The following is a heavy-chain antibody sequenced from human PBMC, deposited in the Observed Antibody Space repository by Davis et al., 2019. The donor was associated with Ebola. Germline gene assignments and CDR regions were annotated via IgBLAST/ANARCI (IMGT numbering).Heavy chain of an antibody. CDR1: GGIFSSYS. CDR3: ARDRRVVVTATNSIIYYGMDV. J-gene: IGHJ6*02. Sequence: SVTVSCKASGGIFSSYSISWVRQAPGQGLEWMGRIIPILGIANYAQKFQGRVTITADKSTSTAYMELSSLRSEDTAVYYCARDRRVVVTATNSIIYYGMDVWGQGTTVTVSS. V-gene: IGHV1-69*04. D-gene: IGHD2-21*02. CDR2: IIPILGIA.